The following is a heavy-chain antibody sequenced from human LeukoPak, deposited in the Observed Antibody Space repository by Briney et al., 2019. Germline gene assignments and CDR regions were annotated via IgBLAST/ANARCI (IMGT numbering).Heavy chain of an antibody. CDR3: ARVLLDY. CDR1: GYTFTSYG. CDR2: ISAYNGNT. Sequence: ASVKVSCKASGYTFTSYGISWVRQAPGQGLEWMGWISAYNGNTNYAQKFQGRVTMTTGTSTSTAYMELRSLNFDDTAVYYCARVLLDYWGQGTLVTVSS. V-gene: IGHV1-18*01. J-gene: IGHJ4*02.